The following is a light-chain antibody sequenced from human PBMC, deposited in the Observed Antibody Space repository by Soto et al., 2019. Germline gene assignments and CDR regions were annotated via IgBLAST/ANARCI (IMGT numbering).Light chain of an antibody. J-gene: IGLJ2*01. Sequence: QYALTQPASVSGSPGQSITISCTGTSSDVGGGNYVSWYQKHPGKAPKLMIYYVTNRPSGLSYRFSGSKSGNTASLTISGLQADDEADYYCSSYTTTYTLIFGGGTKLTVL. CDR2: YVT. CDR1: SSDVGGGNY. CDR3: SSYTTTYTLI. V-gene: IGLV2-14*01.